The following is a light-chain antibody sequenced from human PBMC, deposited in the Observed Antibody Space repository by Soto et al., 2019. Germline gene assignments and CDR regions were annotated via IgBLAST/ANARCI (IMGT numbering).Light chain of an antibody. V-gene: IGKV1-5*01. Sequence: DIQMTQTPATLSACAGDRVTVTCRAIQSVSSWVAWYQEKPGRGPKLLIYDASTWQSGVPSRFIGSGSGTEFTLTITSVQPDDFATYYCQHYNTYSPGTFGQGTKVDIK. J-gene: IGKJ1*01. CDR3: QHYNTYSPGT. CDR2: DAS. CDR1: QSVSSW.